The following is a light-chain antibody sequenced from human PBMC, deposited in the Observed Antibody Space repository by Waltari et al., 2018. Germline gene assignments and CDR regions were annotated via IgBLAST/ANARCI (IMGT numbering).Light chain of an antibody. J-gene: IGLJ3*02. CDR3: SSYTRSNTWV. CDR2: DVS. V-gene: IGLV2-14*01. CDR1: TSYLCSYNY. Sequence: QSVLNQPASVSGSPGQSITISCTGNTSYLCSYNYVSWYQQHPGKAPKLMIYDVSKWPSGVSNRFSGSKSGNTASLTISGLQADDEADYYCSSYTRSNTWVFGGGTKLTVL.